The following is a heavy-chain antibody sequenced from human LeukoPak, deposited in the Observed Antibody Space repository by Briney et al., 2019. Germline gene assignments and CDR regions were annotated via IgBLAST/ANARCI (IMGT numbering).Heavy chain of an antibody. Sequence: PGGSLRLSCAASGFTFSSYAMSWVRQAPGKGLEWVSAIGGAGDGTYYADSVKGRFTISRDNSKNTLYLQMNSLRAEDTAVYYCAKAPKQQLVSNYWGQGTLVTVSS. CDR3: AKAPKQQLVSNY. CDR2: IGGAGDGT. V-gene: IGHV3-23*01. D-gene: IGHD6-13*01. CDR1: GFTFSSYA. J-gene: IGHJ4*02.